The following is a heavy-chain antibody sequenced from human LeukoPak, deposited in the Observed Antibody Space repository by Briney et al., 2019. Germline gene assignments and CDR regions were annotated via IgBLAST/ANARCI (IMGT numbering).Heavy chain of an antibody. Sequence: SETLSLTCSVSGGSISGYYWSWVRQPPGKGLEWVGSIYYSGSTYYNPSLKSRVTISVDTSKNQFSLKLSSVTAADTAVYYCARYLDTVTFDYWGQGTLVTVSS. V-gene: IGHV4-39*01. J-gene: IGHJ4*02. CDR2: IYYSGST. D-gene: IGHD4-17*01. CDR3: ARYLDTVTFDY. CDR1: GGSISGYY.